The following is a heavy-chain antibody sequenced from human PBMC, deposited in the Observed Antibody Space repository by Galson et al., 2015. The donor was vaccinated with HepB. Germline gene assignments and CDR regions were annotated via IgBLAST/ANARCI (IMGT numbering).Heavy chain of an antibody. J-gene: IGHJ4*02. CDR1: GFTFSSYA. CDR3: AKFRRTEGPPACSGGSCQLG. Sequence: SLRLSCAASGFTFSSYAMSWVRQAPGKGLEWVSAISGSGGSTYYADSVKGRFTISRDNSKNTLYLQMNSLRAEDTAVYYCAKFRRTEGPPACSGGSCQLGWGQGTLVTVSS. V-gene: IGHV3-23*01. D-gene: IGHD2-15*01. CDR2: ISGSGGST.